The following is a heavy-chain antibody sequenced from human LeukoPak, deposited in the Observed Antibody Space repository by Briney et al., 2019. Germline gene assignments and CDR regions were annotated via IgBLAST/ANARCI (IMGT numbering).Heavy chain of an antibody. J-gene: IGHJ4*02. Sequence: PSETLSLTCTVSGGSISSSSYYWGWIRQPPGKGLEWIGSVYYGRTTYYNPSLNSRVTISVVTSRNQFSLQLNSVTAADTAVYYCVRHDGRGGATMGALDSWGQGSLVTVSS. D-gene: IGHD5-12*01. CDR1: GGSISSSSYY. V-gene: IGHV4-39*01. CDR3: VRHDGRGGATMGALDS. CDR2: VYYGRTT.